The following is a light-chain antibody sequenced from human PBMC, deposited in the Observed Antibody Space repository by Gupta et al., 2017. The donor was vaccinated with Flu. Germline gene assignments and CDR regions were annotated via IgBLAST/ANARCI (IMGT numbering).Light chain of an antibody. CDR2: GAS. Sequence: DIGMSQSPATLSVAPGYTATLSCRASQSVNSNLAWHQQKPGQAPRLLITGASTRATGVPVRFSGSGSGTEFTLTISSLQSEDFAVYYCQQYNDWPHTFGQGTKLEIK. V-gene: IGKV3-15*01. J-gene: IGKJ2*01. CDR1: QSVNSN. CDR3: QQYNDWPHT.